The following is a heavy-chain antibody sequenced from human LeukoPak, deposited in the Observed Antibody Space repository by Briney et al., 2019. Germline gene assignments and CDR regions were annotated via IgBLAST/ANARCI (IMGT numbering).Heavy chain of an antibody. CDR3: ARVPGPNWFDP. Sequence: PSETLSLTCSVSGDSISSSYWSWIRQPPGKGLEWIGYISYSVNTNYNPSLKSRVTISVDTSKSQFFLKLSSVTAADTAVYYCARVPGPNWFDPWGQGTLVTVSS. V-gene: IGHV4-59*08. CDR1: GDSISSSY. CDR2: ISYSVNT. J-gene: IGHJ5*02.